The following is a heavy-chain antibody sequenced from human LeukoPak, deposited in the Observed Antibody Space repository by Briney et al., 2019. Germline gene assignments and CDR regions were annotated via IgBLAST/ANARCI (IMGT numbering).Heavy chain of an antibody. CDR1: GGSFSGYY. CDR3: ARRLITFGGVIVTCFDY. V-gene: IGHV4-34*01. D-gene: IGHD3-16*02. CDR2: INHSGST. Sequence: SETLSLTCAVYGGSFSGYYWSWIRQPPGKGLEWIGEINHSGSTNYNPSLKSRVTISVDTSKNQFSLKLSSVTAADTAVHYCARRLITFGGVIVTCFDYWGQGTLVTVSS. J-gene: IGHJ4*02.